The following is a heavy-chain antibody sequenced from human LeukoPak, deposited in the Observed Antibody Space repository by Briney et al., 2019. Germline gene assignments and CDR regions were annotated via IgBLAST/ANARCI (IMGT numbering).Heavy chain of an antibody. J-gene: IGHJ3*02. CDR3: ARGDTYYYDSSGYYHAFDI. CDR2: IYYSGST. CDR1: GGSISSSSYY. V-gene: IGHV4-39*01. D-gene: IGHD3-22*01. Sequence: SETLSLTCTVSGGSISSSSYYWGWIRQPPGKGLEWIGSIYYSGSTYYNPSLKSRVTISVDTSKNQFSLKLSSVTAADTAVYYCARGDTYYYDSSGYYHAFDIWGQGTMVTVSS.